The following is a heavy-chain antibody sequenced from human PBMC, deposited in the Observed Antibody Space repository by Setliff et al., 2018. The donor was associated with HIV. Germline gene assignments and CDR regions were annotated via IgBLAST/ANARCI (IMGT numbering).Heavy chain of an antibody. Sequence: SETLSLTCTVSGGSISSGSYYWSWIRQPPGKGLEWIGSIYYSGSTYYNPSLKSRVTISVDTSKNQFSLKLSSLTAADTAVYYCARHGGITGTTDAFDIWGQGTMVTVSS. CDR3: ARHGGITGTTDAFDI. V-gene: IGHV4-39*01. CDR2: IYYSGST. J-gene: IGHJ3*02. CDR1: GGSISSGSYY. D-gene: IGHD1-7*01.